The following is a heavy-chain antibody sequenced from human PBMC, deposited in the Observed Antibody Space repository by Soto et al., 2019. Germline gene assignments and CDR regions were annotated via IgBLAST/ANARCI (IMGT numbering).Heavy chain of an antibody. CDR2: ISGSGGST. CDR3: AKDLTAGTSDY. V-gene: IGHV3-23*01. Sequence: EVQLLESGGGLVQPGGSLRLSCAASGSTFSSYARSGVRQAPGKGLEWVSAISGSGGSTYYADSVKGRFTISRDNSKNTLYLQMNSLRAEDTAVYYCAKDLTAGTSDYWGQGTLVTVSS. D-gene: IGHD6-13*01. CDR1: GSTFSSYA. J-gene: IGHJ4*02.